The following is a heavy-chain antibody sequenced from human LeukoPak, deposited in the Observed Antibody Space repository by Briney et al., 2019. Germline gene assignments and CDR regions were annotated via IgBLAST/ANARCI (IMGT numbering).Heavy chain of an antibody. D-gene: IGHD4-23*01. J-gene: IGHJ4*02. CDR3: ARGRPHGNDY. V-gene: IGHV3-23*01. CDR2: ISGSGGST. CDR1: GFTFSTYS. Sequence: GGSLRLSCAASGFTFSTYSMSWVRQAPGKGLEWVSAISGSGGSTYYADSVKGRFSISRDNAKNTLYLQMNSLRVEDTAVYYCARGRPHGNDYWGQGTLVTVSS.